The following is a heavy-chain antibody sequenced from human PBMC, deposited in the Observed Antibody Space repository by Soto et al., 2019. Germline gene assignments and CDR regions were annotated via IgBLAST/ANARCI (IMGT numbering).Heavy chain of an antibody. J-gene: IGHJ3*02. CDR3: ARVLTPGLDAFDI. CDR1: GGTFSSYT. Sequence: ASVKVSCKASGGTFSSYTISWVRQAPGQGLEWMGRIIPILGIANYAQKFQGRVTITADKSTSTAYMELSSLRSEDTAVYYCARVLTPGLDAFDIWGQGTMVTVSS. CDR2: IIPILGIA. V-gene: IGHV1-69*02. D-gene: IGHD3-16*01.